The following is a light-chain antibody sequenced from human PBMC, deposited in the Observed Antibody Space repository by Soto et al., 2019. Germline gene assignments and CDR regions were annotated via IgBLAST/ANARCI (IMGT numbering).Light chain of an antibody. CDR3: CSYAGGTPLGVV. CDR1: SSDVGSYNF. CDR2: EVS. Sequence: SALTQPASVSGSPGQSITISCIGTSSDVGSYNFVSWYQHYPGKAPKLMIYEVSERPSGVSNRFSGSKSGNTASLTISGLQAEDEADYYCCSYAGGTPLGVVFGGGTKLTVL. V-gene: IGLV2-23*02. J-gene: IGLJ2*01.